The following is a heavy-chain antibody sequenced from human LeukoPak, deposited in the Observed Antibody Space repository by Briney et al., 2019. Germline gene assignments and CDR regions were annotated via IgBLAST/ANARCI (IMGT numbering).Heavy chain of an antibody. CDR1: GGSISSSSYY. D-gene: IGHD3-22*01. CDR3: ARDRGYYDGSARLWGWFDP. V-gene: IGHV4-39*07. Sequence: SETLSLTCTVSGGSISSSSYYWGWIRQPPGKGLEWIRCICYSGSTYYNPSLKSRVTISVDTSKNQFSLKLSSVTAADTAVYYCARDRGYYDGSARLWGWFDPWGQGTLVTVSS. J-gene: IGHJ5*02. CDR2: ICYSGST.